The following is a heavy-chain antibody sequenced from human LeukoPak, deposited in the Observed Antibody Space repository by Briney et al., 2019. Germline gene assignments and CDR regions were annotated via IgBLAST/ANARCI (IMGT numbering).Heavy chain of an antibody. Sequence: GASVKVSCKASGYTFTGYYMHWVRQAPGQGLEWMGWINPNSGGTNYAQKFQGRVTMTRDTSISTAYMELSRLRSDDTAVYYCARDPSSSSKLGFDPWGQGTLATVSS. CDR3: ARDPSSSSKLGFDP. V-gene: IGHV1-2*02. CDR1: GYTFTGYY. J-gene: IGHJ5*02. D-gene: IGHD6-6*01. CDR2: INPNSGGT.